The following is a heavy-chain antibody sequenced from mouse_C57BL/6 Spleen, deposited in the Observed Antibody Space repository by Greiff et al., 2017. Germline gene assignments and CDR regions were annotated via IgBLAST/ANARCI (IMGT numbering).Heavy chain of an antibody. CDR3: ARQVDWDQGDLDY. V-gene: IGHV5-6*01. J-gene: IGHJ2*01. CDR2: ISSGGSYT. D-gene: IGHD4-1*01. Sequence: EVKLVESGGDLVKPGGSLKLSCAASGFTFSSYGMSWVRQTPDKRLEWVATISSGGSYTYYPDSVKGRFTISRDNAKNTLYLQMSSLKSEDTAMYYCARQVDWDQGDLDYWGQGTTLTVSS. CDR1: GFTFSSYG.